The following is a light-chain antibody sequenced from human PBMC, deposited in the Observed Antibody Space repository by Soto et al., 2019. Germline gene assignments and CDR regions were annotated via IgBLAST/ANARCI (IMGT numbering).Light chain of an antibody. CDR1: QSVRSNY. V-gene: IGKV3-20*01. Sequence: EIVLTQSPGTLSLSPGERATHSCRASQSVRSNYLAWYQQRPGQAPRLLIYGAASRAGGIPDRFRGSVSGTDFTLSIVTLEPEDSAVYYCQQYATSPFTFGPGTKVDIK. CDR3: QQYATSPFT. J-gene: IGKJ3*01. CDR2: GAA.